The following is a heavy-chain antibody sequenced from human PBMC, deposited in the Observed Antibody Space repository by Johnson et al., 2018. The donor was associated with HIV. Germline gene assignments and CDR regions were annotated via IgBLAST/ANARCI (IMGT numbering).Heavy chain of an antibody. CDR1: GFTVRSNY. V-gene: IGHV3-66*01. D-gene: IGHD3-16*01. J-gene: IGHJ3*02. CDR2: IYSGGST. Sequence: VQLVESGGGLVQPGGSLRLSCAASGFTVRSNYMSWVRQAPGKGLEWVSLIYSGGSTYYADSVKGRFPISRDNSKNTLYLQMNSLRAEDTAVYYFAREAYAAGAFDIWGQGTMVTVSS. CDR3: AREAYAAGAFDI.